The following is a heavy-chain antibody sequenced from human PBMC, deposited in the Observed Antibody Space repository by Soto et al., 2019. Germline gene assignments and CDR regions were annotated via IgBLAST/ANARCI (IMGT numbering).Heavy chain of an antibody. V-gene: IGHV4-39*07. D-gene: IGHD6-19*01. CDR2: IYYSGST. J-gene: IGHJ4*02. CDR3: ARPSVAGSWGPFDS. Sequence: QLQLQESGPGLVKPSETLSLTCTVSGGSISSSSYYWGWIRQPPGKGLEWIGSIYYSGSTYYNPSLKSRVTISVDTSKNQFSLRLSSVTAADTAVYYCARPSVAGSWGPFDSWGQGILVTVSS. CDR1: GGSISSSSYY.